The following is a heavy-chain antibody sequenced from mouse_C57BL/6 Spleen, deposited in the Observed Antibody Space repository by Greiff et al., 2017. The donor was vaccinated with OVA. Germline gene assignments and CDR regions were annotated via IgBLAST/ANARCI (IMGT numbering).Heavy chain of an antibody. CDR2: IYPGSGNT. J-gene: IGHJ2*01. CDR1: GYTFTDYY. V-gene: IGHV1-76*01. D-gene: IGHD1-1*01. Sequence: VQLQQSGAELVRPGASVKLSCKASGYTFTDYYINWVKQRPGQGLEWIARIYPGSGNTYYNEKFKGKATLTAEKSSSTAYMQLSSLTSEDSAVYVCARDYGSSRYFDYWGQGTTLTVSS. CDR3: ARDYGSSRYFDY.